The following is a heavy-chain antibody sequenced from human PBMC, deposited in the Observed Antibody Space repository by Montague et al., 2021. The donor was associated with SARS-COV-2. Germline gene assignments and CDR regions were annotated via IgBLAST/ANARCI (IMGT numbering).Heavy chain of an antibody. CDR3: ARSRANVPSRPGFDY. CDR1: GASVASGNFY. V-gene: IGHV4-61*01. D-gene: IGHD6-6*01. J-gene: IGHJ4*02. Sequence: SETLSLTCTVSGASVASGNFYWSWIRQPPGKGLEWIGYMDYTGHTNYXRSLESRVTMPVDPSKNQFSLTLTSVTAADTAVYYCARSRANVPSRPGFDYWGQGALVTASS. CDR2: MDYTGHT.